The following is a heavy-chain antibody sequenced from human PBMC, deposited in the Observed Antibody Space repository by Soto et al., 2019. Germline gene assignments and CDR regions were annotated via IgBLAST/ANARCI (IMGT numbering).Heavy chain of an antibody. CDR2: INHSGST. D-gene: IGHD3-10*01. Sequence: SETLSLPCGGYGGSFRGYYWRWIRHPPGKGLEWIGEINHSGSTNYNPSLKSRVTISVDTSKNQFSLKLSSVTAADTAVYYCARRDYYGSGSPTAYYFDYWGQGTLVTVSS. V-gene: IGHV4-34*01. CDR1: GGSFRGYY. J-gene: IGHJ4*02. CDR3: ARRDYYGSGSPTAYYFDY.